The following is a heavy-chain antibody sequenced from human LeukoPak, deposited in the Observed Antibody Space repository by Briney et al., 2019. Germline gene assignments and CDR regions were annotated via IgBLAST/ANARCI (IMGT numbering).Heavy chain of an antibody. CDR3: AKDNGQFGVIHFDY. V-gene: IGHV3-74*01. J-gene: IGHJ4*02. CDR1: GFTFSSYW. D-gene: IGHD3-3*01. CDR2: INSDGSST. Sequence: GGSLRLSCAASGFTFSSYWMHWVRQAPGKGPVWVSRINSDGSSTSYADSVKGRFTISRDNAKNTLYLQMNSLRAEDTAVYYCAKDNGQFGVIHFDYWGQGTLVTVSS.